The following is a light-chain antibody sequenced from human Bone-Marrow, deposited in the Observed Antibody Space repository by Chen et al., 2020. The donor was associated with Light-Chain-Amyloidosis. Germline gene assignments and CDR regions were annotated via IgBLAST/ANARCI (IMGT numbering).Light chain of an antibody. J-gene: IGLJ2*01. Sequence: SYELTQPPSVSVSPGQKARLTCSGDDLPTKYAYWYQQKPGQAPVLVIHRDTERPSGISERFSGPSSGTTATLTISGVQAEDEADYHCQSADSSGTYEVIFGGGTKLTVL. V-gene: IGLV3-25*03. CDR1: DLPTKY. CDR2: RDT. CDR3: QSADSSGTYEVI.